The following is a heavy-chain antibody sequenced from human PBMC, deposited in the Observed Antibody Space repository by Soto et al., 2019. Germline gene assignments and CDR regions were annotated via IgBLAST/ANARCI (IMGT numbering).Heavy chain of an antibody. CDR3: ARQQWLDAEYFQH. D-gene: IGHD6-19*01. V-gene: IGHV3-53*01. CDR2: IYSGGST. J-gene: IGHJ1*01. Sequence: EVQLVESGGGLIQPGGSLRLSCAASGFTVSSNYMSWVRQAPGKGLEWVSVIYSGGSTYYADSVKGRFTISRDNSKNTLYLQMNSLRAEDTAVYYCARQQWLDAEYFQHWGQGTLVTVSS. CDR1: GFTVSSNY.